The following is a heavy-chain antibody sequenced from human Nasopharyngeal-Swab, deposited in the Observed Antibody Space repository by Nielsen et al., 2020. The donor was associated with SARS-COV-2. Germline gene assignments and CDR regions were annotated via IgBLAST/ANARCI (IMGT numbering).Heavy chain of an antibody. D-gene: IGHD3-22*01. CDR3: AREGAHYYDSRGYFSHDY. CDR2: IIPIFGTA. J-gene: IGHJ4*02. V-gene: IGHV1-69*01. Sequence: WVRQAPGQGLEWMGGIIPIFGTANYAQKFQGRVTITADESTCTAYMELSSLRSEDTAMYYCAREGAHYYDSRGYFSHDYWGQGTLVTVSS.